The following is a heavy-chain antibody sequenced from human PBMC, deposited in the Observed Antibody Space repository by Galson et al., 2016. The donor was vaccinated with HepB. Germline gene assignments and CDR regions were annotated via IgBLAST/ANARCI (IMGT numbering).Heavy chain of an antibody. D-gene: IGHD2-15*01. V-gene: IGHV4-34*01. CDR1: GGSFRGFY. Sequence: SETLSLTCAVHGGSFRGFYWTWIRQSPGKGLEWIGEMDHSVRSNYNPSLKRRVTILVETSKNQFSLKMTSVTAADTALYYCVQGPRNVDVGVAATPIQIDAFDIWAQGTMVIVSS. CDR2: MDHSVRS. CDR3: VQGPRNVDVGVAATPIQIDAFDI. J-gene: IGHJ3*02.